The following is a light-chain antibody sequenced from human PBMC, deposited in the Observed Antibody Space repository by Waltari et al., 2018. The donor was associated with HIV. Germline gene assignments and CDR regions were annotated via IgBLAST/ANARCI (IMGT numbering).Light chain of an antibody. Sequence: QAVLTQPFSLSASPGASASLSCTLRSGVNVQNYRIYWYQQRPGSPPRYLLRYKSESDKELGSGIPSRLSGSTDVPANAGNLVISGLQSEDEADYYCMIWYGNIWVFGGGTKLTV. CDR1: SGVNVQNYR. CDR2: YKSESDK. J-gene: IGLJ3*02. V-gene: IGLV5-45*03. CDR3: MIWYGNIWV.